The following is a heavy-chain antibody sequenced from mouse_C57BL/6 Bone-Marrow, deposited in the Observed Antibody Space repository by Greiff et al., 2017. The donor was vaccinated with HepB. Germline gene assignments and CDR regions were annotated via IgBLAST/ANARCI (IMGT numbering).Heavy chain of an antibody. Sequence: EVKVEESGGGLVKPGGSLKLSCAASGFTFSSYAMSWVRQTPEKRLEWVATISDGGSYTYYPDNVKGRFTISRDNAKNNLYLQMSHLKSEDTAMYYCARVRGDAMDYWGQGTSVTVSS. CDR1: GFTFSSYA. J-gene: IGHJ4*01. D-gene: IGHD1-1*01. CDR3: ARVRGDAMDY. CDR2: ISDGGSYT. V-gene: IGHV5-4*03.